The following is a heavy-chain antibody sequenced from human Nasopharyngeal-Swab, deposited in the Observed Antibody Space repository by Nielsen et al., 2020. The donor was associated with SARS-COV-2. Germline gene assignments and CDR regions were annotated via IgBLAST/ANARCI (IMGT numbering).Heavy chain of an antibody. CDR2: IYPGDSDT. J-gene: IGHJ3*02. D-gene: IGHD1-26*01. Sequence: GESLKISCKGSGYSFTSYWIGWVRQMPGKGLEWMGIIYPGDSDTRYSPSFQGQVTISADKSISTAYLQWSSLKASDTAMYYCARHGTQGPYQAGAFDIWGQGTMVTASS. V-gene: IGHV5-51*01. CDR1: GYSFTSYW. CDR3: ARHGTQGPYQAGAFDI.